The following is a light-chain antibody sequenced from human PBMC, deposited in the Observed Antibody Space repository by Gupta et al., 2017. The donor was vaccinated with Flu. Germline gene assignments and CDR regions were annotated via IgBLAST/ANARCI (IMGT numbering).Light chain of an antibody. V-gene: IGLV2-18*02. CDR2: EVR. CDR1: SSDVGTDNR. J-gene: IGLJ3*02. CDR3: SSYTSSSNWV. Sequence: SATICCSATSSDVGTDNRACWYQQPPGTAHKLMIYEVRKRAAGGPDRFSGSKAGNTAPLTISGLQDEDEDDYYCSSYTSSSNWVFGGGTKLTVL.